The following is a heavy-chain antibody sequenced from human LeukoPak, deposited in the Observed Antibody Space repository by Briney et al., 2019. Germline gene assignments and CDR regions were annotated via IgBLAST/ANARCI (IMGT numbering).Heavy chain of an antibody. D-gene: IGHD6-19*01. CDR1: GGSVRRYY. CDR2: IYTGGIT. Sequence: SETLSLTCTVSGGSVRRYYWSSIRQPAGKGLEWIGRIYTGGITTYSPSLKSRVTMSIDTSKNQFSLKLNSVTAADTAVYYCARDKSIAVAASRFDYWGQGALVTVSS. V-gene: IGHV4-4*07. CDR3: ARDKSIAVAASRFDY. J-gene: IGHJ4*02.